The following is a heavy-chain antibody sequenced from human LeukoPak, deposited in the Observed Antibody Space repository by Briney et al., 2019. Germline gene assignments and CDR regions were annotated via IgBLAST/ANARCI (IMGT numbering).Heavy chain of an antibody. CDR2: LTPTGTS. D-gene: IGHD4-17*01. Sequence: SETLSLTCSVSSGSFTPYHWGWIRQTDGKGLEWIGRLTPTGTSAYNPSLNSRVAMSLDTSKMQFSLKLTSVTAADTALYFCVRDAGSDDYGAKFDLWGQGTLVSVYS. CDR1: SGSFTPYH. V-gene: IGHV4-4*07. J-gene: IGHJ4*02. CDR3: VRDAGSDDYGAKFDL.